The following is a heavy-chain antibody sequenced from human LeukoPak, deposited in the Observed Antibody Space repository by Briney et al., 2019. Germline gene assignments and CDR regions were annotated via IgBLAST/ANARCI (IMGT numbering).Heavy chain of an antibody. J-gene: IGHJ4*02. CDR1: GFSLSTSGMC. CDR3: ARILDYSNRHWAFDY. CDR2: IDWDDDK. Sequence: SGPTLVKPTQTLTLTCTFSGFSLSTSGMCVSWIRQPPGKALEWLARIDWDDDKYYSTSLKTRLTISKDTSKNQVVLTMTNMDPVDTATYYCARILDYSNRHWAFDYWGQGTLVTVSS. V-gene: IGHV2-70*11. D-gene: IGHD4-11*01.